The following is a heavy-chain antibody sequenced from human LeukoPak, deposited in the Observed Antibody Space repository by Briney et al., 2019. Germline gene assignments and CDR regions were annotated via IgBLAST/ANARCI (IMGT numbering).Heavy chain of an antibody. CDR1: GFTFSSYG. J-gene: IGHJ4*02. Sequence: GGSLRLSCAASGFTFSSYGMSWVRQAPGKGLEWVSVIYSTGRIDYADSVKGRFTISRDNSKNTLYLQMNSLRAEDTAVYYCAKLPGTVAGPFDYWGQGTLVTVSS. CDR2: IYSTGRI. D-gene: IGHD6-19*01. V-gene: IGHV3-23*05. CDR3: AKLPGTVAGPFDY.